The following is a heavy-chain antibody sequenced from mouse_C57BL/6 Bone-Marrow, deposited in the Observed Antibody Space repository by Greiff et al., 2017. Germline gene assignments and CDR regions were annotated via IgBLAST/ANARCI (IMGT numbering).Heavy chain of an antibody. V-gene: IGHV1-64*01. Sequence: QVQLQQPGAELVKPGASVKLSCKASGYTFTSYWMHWVKQRPGQGLEWIGMIHPNSGSTNYNEKFKSKATLTVDKSSSTAYMQLSSLTSEDSAVYYCGRHDYDGAWFAYWGQGTLVTVSA. J-gene: IGHJ3*01. CDR1: GYTFTSYW. CDR2: IHPNSGST. CDR3: GRHDYDGAWFAY. D-gene: IGHD2-4*01.